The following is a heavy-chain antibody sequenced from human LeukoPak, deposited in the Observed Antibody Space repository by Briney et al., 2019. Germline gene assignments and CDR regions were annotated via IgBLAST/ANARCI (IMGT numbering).Heavy chain of an antibody. V-gene: IGHV5-51*01. CDR2: IYPDESNI. Sequence: GESLKISCMGSGYSFSNYWIGWVRQMPGKGLEWMGIIYPDESNIRYSPSFQGQVAISADKSISTAYLQWSSLKASDTAMYYCARRLGYYYGMDVWGQGTTVTVSS. CDR3: ARRLGYYYGMDV. CDR1: GYSFSNYW. J-gene: IGHJ6*02. D-gene: IGHD3-9*01.